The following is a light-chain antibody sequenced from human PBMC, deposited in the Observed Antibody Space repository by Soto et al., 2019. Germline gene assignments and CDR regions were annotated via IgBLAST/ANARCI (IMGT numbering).Light chain of an antibody. Sequence: QSALAHPPSVSVAPGQRVTISCTGSSSNIGAGYDVHWYQHVPGTAPRLLIFGNSNRPSGVPYRFSGSKSRPSAFSPVTRLQAEDEADYYYQSYYNSLSGSGVFGTGTKVTVL. V-gene: IGLV1-40*01. J-gene: IGLJ1*01. CDR3: QSYYNSLSGSGV. CDR1: SSNIGAGYD. CDR2: GNS.